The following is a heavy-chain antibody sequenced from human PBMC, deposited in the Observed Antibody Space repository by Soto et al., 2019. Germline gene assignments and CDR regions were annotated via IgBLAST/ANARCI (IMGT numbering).Heavy chain of an antibody. CDR3: AGDGARIDSSGTFDY. CDR2: SWFDGSIA. J-gene: IGHJ4*02. V-gene: IGHV3-33*01. CDR1: GFKFTDYG. D-gene: IGHD6-19*01. Sequence: QVQLVESGGGVVQPGRSLRLSCVASGFKFTDYGLNWVRQAPGKGLEWVAISWFDGSIAYYAESVKGRFTISRDDYRNTVYLRMNSLRGEDTAMYYCAGDGARIDSSGTFDYWGQGTLVTVSS.